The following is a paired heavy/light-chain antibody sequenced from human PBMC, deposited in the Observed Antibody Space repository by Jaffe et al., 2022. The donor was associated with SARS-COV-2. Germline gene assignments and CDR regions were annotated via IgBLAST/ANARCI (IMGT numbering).Heavy chain of an antibody. Sequence: EVRLVESGGGLVQSGGSLRLSCGASGFTFDGSWMTWVRQAPGKGLEWVASIGRDGSEKSYVESVKGRYNVSRDNRKNTVYLQMDRLGPEDTAVYYCARMKVNLLGPRYFSDYWGQGTLVTVSS. V-gene: IGHV3-7*01. CDR3: ARMKVNLLGPRYFSDY. CDR2: IGRDGSEK. CDR1: GFTFDGSW. J-gene: IGHJ4*02. D-gene: IGHD3-3*01.
Light chain of an antibody. CDR1: SSDIGGYSY. CDR3: SSYRNSGSRDVI. CDR2: EVS. J-gene: IGLJ2*01. V-gene: IGLV2-14*01. Sequence: QSALTQPASVSGSPGQSITISCTGTSSDIGGYSYVSWYQQFSGKGPKLLIYEVSSRPSGTSTRFSGSKSGNTASLTISGLQAEDEADYYCSSYRNSGSRDVIFGGGTRVTVL.